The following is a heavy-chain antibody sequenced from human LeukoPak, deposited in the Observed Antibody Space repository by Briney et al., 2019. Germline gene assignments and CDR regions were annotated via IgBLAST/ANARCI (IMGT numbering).Heavy chain of an antibody. CDR3: ATSYGDAFDI. J-gene: IGHJ3*02. CDR1: GFTLSSYG. V-gene: IGHV3-30*02. Sequence: QPGGSLRLACAASGFTLSSYGMHWVRQAPGKGLEWVAFIENDGSKKCQADSVKGRFTISRDNSKNTLFLQMNSLRSEDTAVYYCATSYGDAFDIWGQGTMVTVSS. CDR2: IENDGSKK. D-gene: IGHD4-17*01.